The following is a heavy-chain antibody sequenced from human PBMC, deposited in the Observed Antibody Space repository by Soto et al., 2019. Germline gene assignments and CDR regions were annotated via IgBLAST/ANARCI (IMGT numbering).Heavy chain of an antibody. CDR2: ISSNSSYI. J-gene: IGHJ4*02. D-gene: IGHD4-17*01. V-gene: IGHV3-21*01. CDR3: ANRIGDYEGH. Sequence: PGGSLRLSCAASGFTFSNSSMNWVRQAPGKGLEWVSPISSNSSYIFYADSVKGRFTISRDNAKNSLYLQMNSLRAEDTAVYYCANRIGDYEGHWGQGTLVTVSS. CDR1: GFTFSNSS.